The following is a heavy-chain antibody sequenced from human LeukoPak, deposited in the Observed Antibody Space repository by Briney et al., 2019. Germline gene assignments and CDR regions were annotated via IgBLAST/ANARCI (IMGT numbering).Heavy chain of an antibody. V-gene: IGHV4-39*01. D-gene: IGHD4-23*01. CDR3: VRRAVSGHFDY. J-gene: IGHJ4*02. CDR1: GGSISSSNYY. CDR2: IYYSGST. Sequence: SETLSLTCTVSGGSISSSNYYWGWIRQPPGKGLEWIGNIYYSGSTYSSPSLKSRVTISVDTSKKQFSLKLTSVTAADTAVYYCVRRAVSGHFDYWGQGTLVTVSS.